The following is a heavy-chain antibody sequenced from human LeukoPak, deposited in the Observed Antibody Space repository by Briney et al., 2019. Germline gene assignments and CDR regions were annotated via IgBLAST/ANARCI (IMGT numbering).Heavy chain of an antibody. D-gene: IGHD6-19*01. J-gene: IGHJ4*02. CDR2: ISAYNGNT. CDR3: ARARSIAVGGTRDKYYFDD. V-gene: IGHV1-18*01. Sequence: ASVKLSCKASVSTFTSYGISWVRQAPGQGLEWMGWISAYNGNTNYAQKLQGRVTMTTDTSTSTAYMGLRSLRSDDTAVYYCARARSIAVGGTRDKYYFDDWGQGTLVTASS. CDR1: VSTFTSYG.